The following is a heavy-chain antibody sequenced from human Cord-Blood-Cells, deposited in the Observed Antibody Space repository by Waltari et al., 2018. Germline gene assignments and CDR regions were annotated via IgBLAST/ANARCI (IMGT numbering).Heavy chain of an antibody. J-gene: IGHJ3*02. D-gene: IGHD1-26*01. Sequence: QVQLQQWGAGLLKPSETLSLTCAVYGGSFSGYYWSWIRQPPGKGLEWIGEINHSGSTNYNPSLNSRVTISVDTSKNQFSLKLSSVTAADTAVYYCGIVGATTAFDIWGQGTMVTVSS. CDR3: GIVGATTAFDI. V-gene: IGHV4-34*01. CDR2: INHSGST. CDR1: GGSFSGYY.